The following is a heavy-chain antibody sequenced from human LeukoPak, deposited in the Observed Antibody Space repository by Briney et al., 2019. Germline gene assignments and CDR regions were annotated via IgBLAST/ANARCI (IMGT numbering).Heavy chain of an antibody. CDR2: IYTTGTT. D-gene: IGHD3-22*01. CDR3: ACSRLYYYESSGYPDQTDY. CDR1: GGSINSYY. V-gene: IGHV4-4*07. J-gene: IGHJ4*02. Sequence: TSETLSLTCTASGGSINSYYWGWVRQPAGKGLEWIARIYTTGTTNYSPSFKCRLTMSLDTSKNQFSLKQSSVTAAATAVYYCACSRLYYYESSGYPDQTDYWGQGTLVTVSS.